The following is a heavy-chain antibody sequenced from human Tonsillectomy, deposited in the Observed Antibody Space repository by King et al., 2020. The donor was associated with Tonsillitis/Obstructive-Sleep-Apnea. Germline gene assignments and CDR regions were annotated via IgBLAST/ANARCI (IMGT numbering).Heavy chain of an antibody. CDR1: GFTFSNYA. D-gene: IGHD4-17*01. J-gene: IGHJ1*01. Sequence: EVQLVESGGGLVQPGGSLRLSCAPSGFTFSNYAMSWVRQAPGKGLEWVSAISDSGGRTFYAASVKGRFTISRDNSKNMLYLQLTSLRAEDTAIYYCAKDQGDYGFYHDWGQGTLVAVAS. V-gene: IGHV3-23*04. CDR3: AKDQGDYGFYHD. CDR2: ISDSGGRT.